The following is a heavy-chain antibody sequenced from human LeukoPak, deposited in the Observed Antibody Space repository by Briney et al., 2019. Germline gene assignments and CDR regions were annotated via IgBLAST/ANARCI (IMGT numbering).Heavy chain of an antibody. Sequence: GESLRLSCAASGFIFRTYAMNWVRQAPGKGLEWVAFIFYNGTDKYADSVKGPFTISRDNSKNTLYLEMNRLRPEDTALYYCAKAGASGSGPIDSWGQGTPVIVSS. CDR1: GFIFRTYA. CDR2: IFYNGTDK. V-gene: IGHV3-30*02. CDR3: AKAGASGSGPIDS. J-gene: IGHJ4*02. D-gene: IGHD3-10*01.